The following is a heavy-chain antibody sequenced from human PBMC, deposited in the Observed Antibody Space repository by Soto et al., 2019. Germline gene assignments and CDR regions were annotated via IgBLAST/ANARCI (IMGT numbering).Heavy chain of an antibody. J-gene: IGHJ6*02. CDR1: GYTLTGYY. CDR3: ARDTASIVVVPAAILYYYYGMDV. D-gene: IGHD2-2*02. CDR2: INPNSGGT. V-gene: IGHV1-2*02. Sequence: ASVKVSCKASGYTLTGYYMHWVRQAPGQGLEWMGWINPNSGGTNYAQKFQGRVTMTRDTSISTAYMELSRLRSDDTAVYYCARDTASIVVVPAAILYYYYGMDVWGQGTTVTVSS.